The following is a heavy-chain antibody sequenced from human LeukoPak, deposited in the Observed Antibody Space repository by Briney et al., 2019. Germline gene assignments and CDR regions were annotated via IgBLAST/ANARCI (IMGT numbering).Heavy chain of an antibody. D-gene: IGHD1-26*01. CDR1: GFTFSTYA. V-gene: IGHV3-23*01. CDR3: AKDRGSVGANDALDI. J-gene: IGHJ3*02. Sequence: GGSLRLSCAASGFTFSTYAMSWVRQAPGKGLEWVSAITGGGGSTYYADSVKGRFTISRDNSENTLCLQMNSLRAEDTAIYYCAKDRGSVGANDALDIWGQGTIVTVSS. CDR2: ITGGGGST.